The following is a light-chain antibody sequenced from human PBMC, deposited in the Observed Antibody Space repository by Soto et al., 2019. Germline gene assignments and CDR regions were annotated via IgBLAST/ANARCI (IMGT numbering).Light chain of an antibody. Sequence: DIQMTQSPSSLSASVGDRVTITCRASQSISSYLNWYQQKPGKAPNLLIYAASSLQSGVPSRFSGSGSGTDFTLTISSLQPEDFATYDCQQSYSTPWTFGQGTKVEIK. J-gene: IGKJ1*01. CDR3: QQSYSTPWT. CDR1: QSISSY. CDR2: AAS. V-gene: IGKV1-39*01.